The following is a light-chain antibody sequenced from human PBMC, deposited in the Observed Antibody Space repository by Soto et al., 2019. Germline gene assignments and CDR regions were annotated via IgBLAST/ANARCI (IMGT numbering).Light chain of an antibody. CDR2: KAS. CDR1: QSIKSW. Sequence: DIQMTQSPSTLSASVGDRVNVSCRASQSIKSWLAWYQQKPGKAPKLLIYKASTLQSGVPSRFSGSGSGTEFNLTISCLQPDDVATYYCQQYNSYSLYTFGQGTRLEIK. CDR3: QQYNSYSLYT. J-gene: IGKJ2*01. V-gene: IGKV1-5*03.